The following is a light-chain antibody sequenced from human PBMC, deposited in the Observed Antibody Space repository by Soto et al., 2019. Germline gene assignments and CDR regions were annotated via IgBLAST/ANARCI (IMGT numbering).Light chain of an antibody. CDR1: QSVSDF. V-gene: IGKV3-20*01. CDR2: GAS. Sequence: EIVLTQSPGTLSLSPGERATLYCRASQSVSDFLAWHQQKPGQAPRLLIYGASTRATGIPDRFSGSGSGTEFTLTISRLEPEDFAVYYCQQYDNSPLRYTFCQGTKLEIK. J-gene: IGKJ2*01. CDR3: QQYDNSPLRYT.